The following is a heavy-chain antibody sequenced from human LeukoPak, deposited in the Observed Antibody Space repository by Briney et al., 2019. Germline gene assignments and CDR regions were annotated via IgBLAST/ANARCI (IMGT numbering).Heavy chain of an antibody. CDR1: GFTFSSYS. D-gene: IGHD3-10*01. Sequence: GGSLRLSCAASGFTFSSYSMNWVRHAPGKGLEWVSYISSGSSTIYYADSVKGRFTISRDNAKNSLYLQMNSLRAEDTAVYYCATTPPGGSGSYYTIDYWGQGTLVTVSS. V-gene: IGHV3-48*01. CDR2: ISSGSSTI. J-gene: IGHJ4*02. CDR3: ATTPPGGSGSYYTIDY.